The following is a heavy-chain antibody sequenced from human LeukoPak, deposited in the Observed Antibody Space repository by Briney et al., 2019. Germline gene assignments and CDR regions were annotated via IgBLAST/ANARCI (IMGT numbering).Heavy chain of an antibody. D-gene: IGHD2/OR15-2a*01. Sequence: SETLSLTCTVSGVSISSYYWSWIRQPPGKGLEWIGYIYHSGSTYYNPSLKSRVTISVDRSKNQFSLKLSSVTAADTAVYYCARGYLKTEFDYWGQGTLVTVSS. CDR2: IYHSGST. CDR3: ARGYLKTEFDY. J-gene: IGHJ4*02. V-gene: IGHV4-59*12. CDR1: GVSISSYY.